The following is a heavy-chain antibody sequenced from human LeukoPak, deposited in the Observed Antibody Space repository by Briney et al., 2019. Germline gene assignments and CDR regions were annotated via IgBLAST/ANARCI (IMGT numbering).Heavy chain of an antibody. CDR2: IIPTFGTA. CDR3: ARDLRYYGSGSYPYDAFDI. Sequence: SVKVSCKASGGTFSSYAISWVRQAPGQGLEWMGGIIPTFGTANYSQKFQGRVAITADESTSTAYMELSSLRSEDTDKYDCARDLRYYGSGSYPYDAFDIWGQGTMVTVSS. CDR1: GGTFSSYA. D-gene: IGHD3-10*01. J-gene: IGHJ3*02. V-gene: IGHV1-69*13.